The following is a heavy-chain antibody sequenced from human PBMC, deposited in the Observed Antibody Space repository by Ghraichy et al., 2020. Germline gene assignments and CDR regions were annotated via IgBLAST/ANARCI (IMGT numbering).Heavy chain of an antibody. V-gene: IGHV3-48*03. Sequence: GGSLRLSCASSGFTFSTFEMNWVRQAPGKGLEWVSYISSSGTIIYYADSVKGRFTISRDNAKNSLYLQMNSLRADDTAVYYCARDGDYGDYDYSDAVDTWGQGTMVTVSS. CDR3: ARDGDYGDYDYSDAVDT. J-gene: IGHJ3*02. CDR1: GFTFSTFE. CDR2: ISSSGTII. D-gene: IGHD4-17*01.